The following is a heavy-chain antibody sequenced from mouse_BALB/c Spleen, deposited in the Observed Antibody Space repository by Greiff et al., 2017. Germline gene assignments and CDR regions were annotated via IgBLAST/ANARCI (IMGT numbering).Heavy chain of an antibody. D-gene: IGHD1-1*01. V-gene: IGHV1S22*01. J-gene: IGHJ2*01. CDR3: NGRGDY. Sequence: LQQPGSELVRPGASVKLSCKASGYTFTSYWMHWVKQRPGQGLEWIGNIYPGSGITNYDEKFKSKATLTVDTSSSTAYMQLSSLTSEDSAVYYCNGRGDYWGQGTTLTVSS. CDR1: GYTFTSYW. CDR2: IYPGSGIT.